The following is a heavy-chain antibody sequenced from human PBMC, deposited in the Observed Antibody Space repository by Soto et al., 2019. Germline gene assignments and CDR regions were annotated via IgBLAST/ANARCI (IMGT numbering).Heavy chain of an antibody. Sequence: GASVKVSCKASGYTFTSYAMHWVRQAPGQRLEWMGWINAGNGNTKYSQKFQGRVTITRDTSASTAYMELSSLRSEDTAVYYCARGHPPGAFWSGYYMFWFDPWGQGTLVTVSS. D-gene: IGHD3-3*01. CDR1: GYTFTSYA. CDR3: ARGHPPGAFWSGYYMFWFDP. J-gene: IGHJ5*02. V-gene: IGHV1-3*01. CDR2: INAGNGNT.